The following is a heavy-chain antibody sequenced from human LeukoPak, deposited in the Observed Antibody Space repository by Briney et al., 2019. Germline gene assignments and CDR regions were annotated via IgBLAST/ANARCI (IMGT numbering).Heavy chain of an antibody. CDR2: ISSSSSYI. CDR1: GFTFSSYS. CDR3: AKKHPGSLLESPDY. J-gene: IGHJ4*02. V-gene: IGHV3-21*01. D-gene: IGHD6-13*01. Sequence: GGPLRLSCAASGFTFSSYSMNWVRQAPGKGLEGVSSISSSSSYIYYADSVEGRFTISRDNAKHSLYLQMNSLRAEDTAVYYCAKKHPGSLLESPDYWGQGTLVTVSS.